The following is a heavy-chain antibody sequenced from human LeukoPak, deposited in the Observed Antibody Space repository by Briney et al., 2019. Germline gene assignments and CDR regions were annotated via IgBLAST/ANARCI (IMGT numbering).Heavy chain of an antibody. CDR3: ARGSFPDAFDI. D-gene: IGHD6-13*01. CDR1: GGSISSGSYY. J-gene: IGHJ3*02. V-gene: IGHV4-61*02. CDR2: IYTSGST. Sequence: SETLSLTCTVSGGSISSGSYYWSWIRQPAGKGLEWIGRIYTSGSTNYSPSLKSRVTISVDTSKNQFSLKLSSVTAADTAVYYCARGSFPDAFDIWGQGTMVTVSS.